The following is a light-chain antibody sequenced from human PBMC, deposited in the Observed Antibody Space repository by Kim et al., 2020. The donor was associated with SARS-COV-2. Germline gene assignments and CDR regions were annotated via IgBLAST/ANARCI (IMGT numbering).Light chain of an antibody. J-gene: IGLJ3*02. V-gene: IGLV3-19*01. Sequence: ALGQTVRITCQGDSLRVYDATWYQQKPGQAPILVIYGKNNRPSGIPDRFSGSSSGTTASLTITGAQAEDEADYYCNSRDSSGNYWVFGGGTQLTVL. CDR2: GKN. CDR1: SLRVYD. CDR3: NSRDSSGNYWV.